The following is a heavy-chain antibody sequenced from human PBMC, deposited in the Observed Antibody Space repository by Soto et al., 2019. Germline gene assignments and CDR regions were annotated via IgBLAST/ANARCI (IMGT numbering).Heavy chain of an antibody. D-gene: IGHD1-1*01. CDR1: GFTFSDHY. CDR3: VRVIRGATTSFDP. Sequence: PGGSLRLSCVGSGFTFSDHYMDWVRQAPGKGLEWVGRSRDKSQSYTTSYAAPVKDRFTISRDDSKNSLYLQMNSLKTDDTAVYYCVRVIRGATTSFDPWGQGT. J-gene: IGHJ5*02. CDR2: SRDKSQSYTT. V-gene: IGHV3-72*01.